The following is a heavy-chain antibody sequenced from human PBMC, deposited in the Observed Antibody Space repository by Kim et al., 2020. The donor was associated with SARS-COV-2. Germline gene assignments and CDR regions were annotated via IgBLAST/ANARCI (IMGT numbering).Heavy chain of an antibody. CDR2: INPSGGST. CDR1: GYTFTSYY. Sequence: ASVKVSCKASGYTFTSYYMHWVRQAPGQGLEWMGIINPSGGSTSYAQKFQGRVTMTRDTSTSTVYMELSSLRSEDTAVYYCARDPLAYCGGDCYPGYWGQGTLVTVSS. D-gene: IGHD2-21*02. CDR3: ARDPLAYCGGDCYPGY. V-gene: IGHV1-46*01. J-gene: IGHJ4*02.